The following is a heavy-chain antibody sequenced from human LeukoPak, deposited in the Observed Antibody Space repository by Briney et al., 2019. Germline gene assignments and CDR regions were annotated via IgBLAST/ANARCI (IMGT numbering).Heavy chain of an antibody. V-gene: IGHV3-7*03. Sequence: GSLRLSCAASGFTFANYAMTWVRQAPGKGLDWVANIREERGQEYYVDSVKGRFTISKNSAKNSLYLQMNTLRVEDTAMYYCASLDTAKQPLANHWGQGTLVTVSS. CDR3: ASLDTAKQPLANH. J-gene: IGHJ5*02. CDR1: GFTFANYA. CDR2: IREERGQE. D-gene: IGHD5-18*01.